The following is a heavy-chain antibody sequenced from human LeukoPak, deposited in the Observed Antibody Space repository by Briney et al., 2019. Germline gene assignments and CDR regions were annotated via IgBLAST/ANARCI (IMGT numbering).Heavy chain of an antibody. CDR3: ARHVAGNDFWSGYLGGLDY. CDR2: IYYSGST. V-gene: IGHV4-59*08. D-gene: IGHD3-3*01. CDR1: GGSISSYY. J-gene: IGHJ4*02. Sequence: SETLSLTCTVPGGSISSYYWSWIRQPPGKGLEWIGYIYYSGSTNYNPSLKSRVTISVDTSKNQFSLKLSSVTAADTAVYYCARHVAGNDFWSGYLGGLDYWGQGTLVTVSS.